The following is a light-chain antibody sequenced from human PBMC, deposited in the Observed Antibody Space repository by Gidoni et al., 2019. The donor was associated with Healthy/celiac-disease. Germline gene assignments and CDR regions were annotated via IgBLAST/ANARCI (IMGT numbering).Light chain of an antibody. CDR1: KLGDKY. Sequence: YELTQPPSVSVSPGQTASITCAGDKLGDKYACWYQQKPGQSPVLVIYQDSKRPSGIPERFSGSNSGNTATLTISGTQAMDEADYYCQAWDSSAWVFGGGTKLTVL. V-gene: IGLV3-1*01. CDR2: QDS. CDR3: QAWDSSAWV. J-gene: IGLJ3*02.